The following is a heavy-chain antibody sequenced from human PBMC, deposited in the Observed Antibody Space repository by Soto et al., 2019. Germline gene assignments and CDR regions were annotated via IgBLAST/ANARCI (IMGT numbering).Heavy chain of an antibody. CDR2: MNPDSGNT. D-gene: IGHD3-16*01. V-gene: IGHV1-8*01. J-gene: IGHJ5*02. CDR3: ARGCLRRAGFDR. CDR1: GYTFTNYD. Sequence: QVQLVQSGAEVKKPGASVKVSCKASGYTFTNYDIHWVRQATGQGLEWMGWMNPDSGNTGQSKQFQGRVTMTRDTSISTAYMEMRSLRSGATAVDYCARGCLRRAGFDRGGQGTLVTVSS.